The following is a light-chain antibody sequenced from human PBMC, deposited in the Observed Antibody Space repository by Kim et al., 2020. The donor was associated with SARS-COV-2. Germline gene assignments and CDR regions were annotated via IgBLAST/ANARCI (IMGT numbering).Light chain of an antibody. CDR1: QGVDTN. CDR3: QQYNSWYT. V-gene: IGKV3-15*01. CDR2: GAS. J-gene: IGKJ2*01. Sequence: LYASPGKRAALFGRASQGVDTNVAWFQLKAGQAPRLLIYGASTRAAGTPARFSGSGSGTEFTLTINSVQSEDFALYSCQQYNSWYTFGQGTKLEI.